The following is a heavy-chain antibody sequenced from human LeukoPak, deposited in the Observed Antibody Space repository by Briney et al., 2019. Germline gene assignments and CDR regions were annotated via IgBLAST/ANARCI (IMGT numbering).Heavy chain of an antibody. Sequence: GGSLRLSCAASGFTFSSYWMHWVRQAPGKGLVWVSRINSDGSSTSYADSVKGRFTISRDNAKNTLYLLMNSLRAEDTAVYYCARVWVDCSSTSCYLNYFDYWGQGTLVTVSS. CDR1: GFTFSSYW. V-gene: IGHV3-74*01. J-gene: IGHJ4*02. D-gene: IGHD2-2*01. CDR3: ARVWVDCSSTSCYLNYFDY. CDR2: INSDGSST.